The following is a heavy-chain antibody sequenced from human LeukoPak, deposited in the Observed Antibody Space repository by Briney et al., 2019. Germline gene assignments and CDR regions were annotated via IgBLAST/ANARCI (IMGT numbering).Heavy chain of an antibody. D-gene: IGHD3-22*01. V-gene: IGHV3-66*01. CDR2: IYSGGST. CDR3: ASKDPYDSSAYLLDY. Sequence: GGSLRLSCVASGFIFSDYSMDWVRQAPGKGLEWISIIYSGGSTYYADSVKGRFTISRDSSKNTLYLQMNSLRAEDTAVYYCASKDPYDSSAYLLDYWGQGTLVTVSS. J-gene: IGHJ4*02. CDR1: GFIFSDYS.